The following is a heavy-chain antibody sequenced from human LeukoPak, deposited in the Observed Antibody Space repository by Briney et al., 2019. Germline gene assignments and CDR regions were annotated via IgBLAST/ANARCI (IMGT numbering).Heavy chain of an antibody. CDR3: ARRRIVAGRNWFDP. Sequence: ASVKVSCKASGYTFTGYYMHWVRQATGQGLEWMGWMNPNSGNTGYAQKFQGRVTITRNTSISTAYMELSSLRSEDTAVYYCARRRIVAGRNWFDPWGQGTLVTVSS. J-gene: IGHJ5*02. V-gene: IGHV1-8*03. CDR2: MNPNSGNT. D-gene: IGHD6-19*01. CDR1: GYTFTGYY.